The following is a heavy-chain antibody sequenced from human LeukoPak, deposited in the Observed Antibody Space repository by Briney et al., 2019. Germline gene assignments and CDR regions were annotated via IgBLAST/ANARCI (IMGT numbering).Heavy chain of an antibody. CDR1: GYTLTELS. CDR2: FDPEDGET. CDR3: ATGVRYCSSTSCYAGIDYYYYGMDV. D-gene: IGHD2-2*01. V-gene: IGHV1-24*01. J-gene: IGHJ6*02. Sequence: GASVKVSCKVSGYTLTELSMHWVRQAPGKGLEWMGGFDPEDGETIYAQKFQGRVTMTEDASTDTAYMELSSLRSEDTAVYYCATGVRYCSSTSCYAGIDYYYYGMDVWGQGTTVTVSS.